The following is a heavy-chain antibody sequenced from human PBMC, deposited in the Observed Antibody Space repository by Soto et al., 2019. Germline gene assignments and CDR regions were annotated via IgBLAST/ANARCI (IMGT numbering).Heavy chain of an antibody. Sequence: SETLSLTCTVSGGSISSSSYYWGWIRQPPGKGLEWIGSIYYSGSTYYNPSLKSRVTISVDTSKNQFSLKLSSVTAADTAVYYCARPFDCTNGVCYPTSIAFDTWGQGTMVTV. V-gene: IGHV4-39*01. J-gene: IGHJ3*02. CDR2: IYYSGST. CDR3: ARPFDCTNGVCYPTSIAFDT. CDR1: GGSISSSSYY. D-gene: IGHD2-8*01.